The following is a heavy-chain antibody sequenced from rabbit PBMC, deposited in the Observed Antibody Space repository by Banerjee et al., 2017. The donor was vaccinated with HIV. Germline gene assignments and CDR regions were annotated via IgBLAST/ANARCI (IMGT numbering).Heavy chain of an antibody. D-gene: IGHD6-1*01. J-gene: IGHJ4*01. CDR1: GFSFSSSYY. Sequence: QSLEESGGDLVKPGASLTLTCTASGFSFSSSYYMCWVRQAPGKGLEWSACIYAGSSDSAHYPSWVKSRFTGSKTSSTTVTLQMTSLTAADTATYFCTREEYDGWAFNLWGPGTLVTVS. CDR2: IYAGSSDSA. CDR3: TREEYDGWAFNL. V-gene: IGHV1S40*01.